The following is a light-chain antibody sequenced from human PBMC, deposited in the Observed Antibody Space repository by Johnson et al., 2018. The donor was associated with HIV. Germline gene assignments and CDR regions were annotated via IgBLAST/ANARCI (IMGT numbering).Light chain of an antibody. V-gene: IGLV1-51*01. Sequence: QAVLTQPPSVSAAPGQKVTISCSGSSFNVGNNYVSWFQQLPGTAPKLLIYDNNERPSGIPDRFSGSKSGTSATLGITGLQTGDEADYYCGTWDSSLTVYVFGTGTKVTVL. CDR3: GTWDSSLTVYV. CDR2: DNN. CDR1: SFNVGNNY. J-gene: IGLJ1*01.